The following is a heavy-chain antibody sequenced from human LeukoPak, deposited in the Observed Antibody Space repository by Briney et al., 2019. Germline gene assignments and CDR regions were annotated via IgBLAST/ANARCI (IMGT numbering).Heavy chain of an antibody. CDR3: ARLIACSSTFCTGFYYYMDV. V-gene: IGHV4-4*09. CDR2: IHTSGST. Sequence: SETLSLTCTVSGGSISTYFWTWIRQPPGKGLEWVGYIHTSGSTNYNPSLKSRVTFSLDTSKNQFSLKLSSVTAADTAVYYCARLIACSSTFCTGFYYYMDVWGKGTTVTVSS. CDR1: GGSISTYF. D-gene: IGHD2-2*01. J-gene: IGHJ6*03.